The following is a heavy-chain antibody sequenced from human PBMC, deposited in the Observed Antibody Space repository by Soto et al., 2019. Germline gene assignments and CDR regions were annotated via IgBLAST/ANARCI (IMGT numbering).Heavy chain of an antibody. CDR2: ISGHNGVT. Sequence: QVQLVQSGPEVKKPEASVKVSCKTSGYTFTSSGITWVRQAPGQGPEWMGWISGHNGVTNFAQNFQDRVTLTIDSSTTTAYMEVRSLSFADTAIYYCARDQGGYGIFDDWGQGTLVTVSS. V-gene: IGHV1-18*04. CDR1: GYTFTSSG. CDR3: ARDQGGYGIFDD. D-gene: IGHD5-12*01. J-gene: IGHJ4*02.